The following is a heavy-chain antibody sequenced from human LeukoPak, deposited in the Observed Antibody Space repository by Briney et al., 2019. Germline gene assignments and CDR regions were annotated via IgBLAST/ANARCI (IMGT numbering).Heavy chain of an antibody. J-gene: IGHJ4*02. CDR1: GFTFSSYG. V-gene: IGHV3-30*19. Sequence: GGSLRLSCAASGFTFSSYGMHWVRQAPGNGLEWVAVISYDGSKKYYADSVKGRFTISRDNSKNTLYLQMNSLRAEDTAVYYCAKLPSAMPFDYWGQGTLVTVSS. CDR3: AKLPSAMPFDY. CDR2: ISYDGSKK. D-gene: IGHD2-2*01.